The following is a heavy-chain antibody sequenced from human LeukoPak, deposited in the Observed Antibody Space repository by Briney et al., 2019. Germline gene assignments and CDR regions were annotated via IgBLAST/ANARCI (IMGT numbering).Heavy chain of an antibody. CDR3: ARDFLDYGSGSYYRGNFDY. CDR2: INPNSSGT. V-gene: IGHV1-2*02. J-gene: IGHJ4*02. Sequence: ASVKVSCRASGYTFTGYYMHWVRQAPGQGLEWMGWINPNSSGTNYAQKFQGRVTMTRDTSISTAYMELSRLRSDDTAVYYCARDFLDYGSGSYYRGNFDYWGQGTLVTVSS. CDR1: GYTFTGYY. D-gene: IGHD3-10*01.